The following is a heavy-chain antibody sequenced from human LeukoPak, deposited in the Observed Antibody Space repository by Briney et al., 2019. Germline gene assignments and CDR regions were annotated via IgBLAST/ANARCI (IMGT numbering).Heavy chain of an antibody. Sequence: ASVKVSCKVSGYTLTELSMHWVRQAPGKGLEWMGGFDPEDGETIYAQKFQGRVTMTRNTSISTAYMELSSLRSEDTAVYYCARSRSYSSNWFDPWGQGTLVTVSS. D-gene: IGHD6-19*01. CDR3: ARSRSYSSNWFDP. V-gene: IGHV1-24*01. J-gene: IGHJ5*02. CDR2: FDPEDGET. CDR1: GYTLTELS.